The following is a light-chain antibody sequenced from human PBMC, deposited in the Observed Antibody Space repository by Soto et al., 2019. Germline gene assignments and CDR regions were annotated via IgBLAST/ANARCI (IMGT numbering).Light chain of an antibody. CDR1: SSNIGSNS. J-gene: IGLJ2*01. V-gene: IGLV1-47*02. CDR2: SNH. CDR3: AAWDDSPSGVV. Sequence: QSVLTQPPSASGTPGQRVTICCSGSSSNIGSNSVYWYQQLPGTAPKLLIYSNHQRPSGVPDRFSGSKSGTSASLAISGLRSEDEANYYCAAWDDSPSGVVFGGGTKVTVL.